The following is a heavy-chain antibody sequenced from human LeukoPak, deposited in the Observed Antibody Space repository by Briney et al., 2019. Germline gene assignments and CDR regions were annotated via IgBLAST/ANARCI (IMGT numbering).Heavy chain of an antibody. CDR2: MNPHSGNA. CDR3: ARIPQRVPHNWFDP. Sequence: ASVKVSCKASGYTFTSYDINWVRQAAGQGLEWMGWMNPHSGNAGYAQKFQGRVTMTRDTSISTAYMELSSLRSDDTAVYYCARIPQRVPHNWFDPWGQGTLVTISS. CDR1: GYTFTSYD. V-gene: IGHV1-8*01. J-gene: IGHJ5*02. D-gene: IGHD2-2*01.